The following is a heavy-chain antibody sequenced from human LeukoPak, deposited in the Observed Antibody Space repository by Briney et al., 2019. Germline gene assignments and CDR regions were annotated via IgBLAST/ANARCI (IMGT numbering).Heavy chain of an antibody. V-gene: IGHV3-7*04. CDR1: GFPFGSYW. J-gene: IGHJ4*02. CDR3: TRVGYIDEGIDY. CDR2: IKQDGSKK. D-gene: IGHD5-24*01. Sequence: GGSLRLSCVASGFPFGSYWMTWVRQAPGKGLERVANIKQDGSKKSYVDSVKGRFTISRDNAKNSLYLQMNSLRAEDTAIYYCTRVGYIDEGIDYWGQGTLVTVSS.